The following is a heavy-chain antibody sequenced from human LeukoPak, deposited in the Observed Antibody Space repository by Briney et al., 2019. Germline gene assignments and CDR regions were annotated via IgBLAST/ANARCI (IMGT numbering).Heavy chain of an antibody. V-gene: IGHV4-31*03. J-gene: IGHJ4*02. CDR2: IYYSGST. CDR1: GGSISSGGYY. D-gene: IGHD2-15*01. Sequence: SQTLSLTCTVSGGSISSGGYYWSWIRQHPGKGLERIGYIYYSGSTYYNPSLKSRVTISVDTSKNQFSLKLSSVTAADTAVYYCARVNRSGGSWRGWPDYWGQGTLVTVSS. CDR3: ARVNRSGGSWRGWPDY.